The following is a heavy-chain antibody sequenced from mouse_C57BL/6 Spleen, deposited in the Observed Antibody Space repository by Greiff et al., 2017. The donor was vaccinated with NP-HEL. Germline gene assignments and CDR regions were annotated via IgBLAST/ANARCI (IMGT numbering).Heavy chain of an antibody. CDR1: GYAFSSSW. J-gene: IGHJ2*01. CDR3: ARVDYSNYCDY. Sequence: VQLQQSGPELVKPGASVKISCKASGYAFSSSWMNWVKQRPGKGLEWIGRIYPGDGDTNYNGKFKGKATLTADKSSSTAYMQLSSLTSEDSAVYFCARVDYSNYCDYWGQGTTLTVSS. V-gene: IGHV1-82*01. D-gene: IGHD2-5*01. CDR2: IYPGDGDT.